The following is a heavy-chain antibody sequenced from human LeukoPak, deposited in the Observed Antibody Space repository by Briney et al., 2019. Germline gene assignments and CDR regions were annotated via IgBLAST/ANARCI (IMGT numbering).Heavy chain of an antibody. V-gene: IGHV3-48*02. D-gene: IGHD2-15*01. CDR1: GFTFSSSN. CDR3: ARLTTPQAGY. CDR2: ISSSSSTK. Sequence: PGGSLRLSCAASGFTFSSSNMNWVRQAPGKGLEWVSYISSSSSTKYYADSVKGRFTISRDNAKNSLYLQMNSLRDEDTAVYYCARLTTPQAGYWGQGTLVTVSA. J-gene: IGHJ4*02.